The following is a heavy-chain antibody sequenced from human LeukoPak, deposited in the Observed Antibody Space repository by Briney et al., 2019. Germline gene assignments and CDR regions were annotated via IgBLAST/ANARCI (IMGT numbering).Heavy chain of an antibody. J-gene: IGHJ4*02. CDR2: ISGSGGST. D-gene: IGHD2/OR15-2a*01. Sequence: PGGSLRLSCAASGFTFSSYGMSWVRQAPGKGLEWVSAISGSGGSTYYADSVKGRFTISRDNSKNTLYLQMNSLRAEDTAVYYCAKSLNIPLANYFDYWGQGTLVTVSS. V-gene: IGHV3-23*01. CDR1: GFTFSSYG. CDR3: AKSLNIPLANYFDY.